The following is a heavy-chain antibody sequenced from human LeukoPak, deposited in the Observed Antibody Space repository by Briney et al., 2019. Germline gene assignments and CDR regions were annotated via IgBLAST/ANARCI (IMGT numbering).Heavy chain of an antibody. CDR1: GGSFSGYY. CDR3: ARHRGGGNFGSGY. CDR2: INHSGST. J-gene: IGHJ4*02. Sequence: SETLSLTCAVYGGSFSGYYWRWIRQPPGKGLEWIGEINHSGSTNYNPSLKSRVTISVDTSKNQFSLKLSSVTAADTAVYYCARHRGGGNFGSGYWGQGTLVTVSS. V-gene: IGHV4-34*01. D-gene: IGHD4-23*01.